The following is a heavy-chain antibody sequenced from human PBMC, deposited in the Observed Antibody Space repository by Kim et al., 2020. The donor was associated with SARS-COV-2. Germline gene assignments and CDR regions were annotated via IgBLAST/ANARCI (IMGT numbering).Heavy chain of an antibody. CDR2: INAGNGNT. D-gene: IGHD6-19*01. CDR1: GYTFTSYA. CDR3: ARGSWGVEQWLDDAFDI. Sequence: ASVKVSCKASGYTFTSYAMHWVRQAPGQRLEWMGWINAGNGNTKYSQKFQGRVTITRDTSASTAYMELSSLRSEDTAVYYCARGSWGVEQWLDDAFDIWGQGTMVTVSS. J-gene: IGHJ3*02. V-gene: IGHV1-3*01.